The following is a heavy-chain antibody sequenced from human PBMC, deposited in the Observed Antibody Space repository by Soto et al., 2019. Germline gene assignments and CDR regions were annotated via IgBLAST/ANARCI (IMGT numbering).Heavy chain of an antibody. V-gene: IGHV3-30-3*01. CDR3: ARDMKEEGLLTLSSYFFY. Sequence: QVQLVESGGGVVQPGRSLRLSCAASGFTFNSYAMHWVRQAPGKGLEWVAVISYDGSNEYYADSVKGRFTISRENSKNSLYLQMNRLRAEDTAVYYCARDMKEEGLLTLSSYFFYWGQGTLVTVSS. D-gene: IGHD3-16*02. CDR1: GFTFNSYA. J-gene: IGHJ4*02. CDR2: ISYDGSNE.